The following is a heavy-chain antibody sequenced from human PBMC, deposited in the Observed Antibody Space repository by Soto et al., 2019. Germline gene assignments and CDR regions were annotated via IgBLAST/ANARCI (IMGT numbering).Heavy chain of an antibody. CDR3: ARAVRYYGSGSYAPFYYYGMDV. J-gene: IGHJ6*02. CDR1: GGSISSYY. CDR2: IYYSGST. D-gene: IGHD3-10*01. V-gene: IGHV4-59*01. Sequence: TLSLTCTVSGGSISSYYWSWIRQPPGKGLEWIGYIYYSGSTNYNPSLKSRVTISVDTSKNQFSLKLSSVTAADTAVYYCARAVRYYGSGSYAPFYYYGMDVWGQGTTVTVS.